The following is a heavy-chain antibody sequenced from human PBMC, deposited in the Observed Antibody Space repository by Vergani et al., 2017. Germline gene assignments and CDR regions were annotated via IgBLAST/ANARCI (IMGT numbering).Heavy chain of an antibody. V-gene: IGHV3-21*01. CDR3: ARASQFDLLSLFNY. CDR2: ISSSSSYI. CDR1: GFTFSSYS. J-gene: IGHJ4*02. Sequence: EVQLVESGGGLVKPGGSLRLSCAASGFTFSSYSMNWVRQAPGKGLEWVSSISSSSSYISYADSVKGRFTISRDNAKNSLYLQMNSRRAEDTAMYYCARASQFDLLSLFNYWSQGTLVTVSS. D-gene: IGHD3-9*01.